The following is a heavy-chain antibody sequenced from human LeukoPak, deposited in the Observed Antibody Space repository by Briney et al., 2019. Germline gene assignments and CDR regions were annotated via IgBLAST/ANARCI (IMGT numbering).Heavy chain of an antibody. Sequence: SETLSLTCTVSGGSISGYYWSWIRQPPGKGLEYIGYIYHSGSTYYNPSLKSRVTISVDTSKNQFSLKLSSVTAADTAVYYCARWAGIAVAGRADYWGQGTLVTVSS. CDR3: ARWAGIAVAGRADY. V-gene: IGHV4-59*08. D-gene: IGHD6-19*01. J-gene: IGHJ4*02. CDR2: IYHSGST. CDR1: GGSISGYY.